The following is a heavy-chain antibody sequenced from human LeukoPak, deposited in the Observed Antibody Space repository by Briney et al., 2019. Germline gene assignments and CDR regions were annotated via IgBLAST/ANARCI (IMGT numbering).Heavy chain of an antibody. Sequence: ASVTVSCKVSGYTLTELSMHWVRQAPGKGLEWMGGFDPEDGETIYAQKFQGRVTMTEDTSTDTAYMELSSLRSEDTAVYYCAVLATTLYYYGMDVWGQGTTVTVSS. CDR1: GYTLTELS. V-gene: IGHV1-24*01. D-gene: IGHD4-17*01. J-gene: IGHJ6*02. CDR2: FDPEDGET. CDR3: AVLATTLYYYGMDV.